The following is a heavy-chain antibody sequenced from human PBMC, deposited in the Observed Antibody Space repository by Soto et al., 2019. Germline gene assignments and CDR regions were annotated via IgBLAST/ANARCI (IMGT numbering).Heavy chain of an antibody. V-gene: IGHV3-53*04. J-gene: IGHJ6*03. CDR2: IYSGGST. CDR1: GFTVSSNY. Sequence: GGSLRLSCAASGFTVSSNYMSWVRQAPGKGLEWVSVIYSGGSTYYADSVKGRITISRNNSKNTMFLQMNSMRAEDTAVYYCARDLLEGSCSSTSCSGYYYYYYMDVWGKGTTVTVSS. CDR3: ARDLLEGSCSSTSCSGYYYYYYMDV. D-gene: IGHD2-2*01.